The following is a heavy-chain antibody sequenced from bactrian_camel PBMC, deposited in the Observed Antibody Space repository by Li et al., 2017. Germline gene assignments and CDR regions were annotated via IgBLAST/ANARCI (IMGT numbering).Heavy chain of an antibody. Sequence: HVQLVESGGGSVQAGGSLRLSCTASGFTSPLWYMGWFREAPGKQREGVAAIPSDGSTTYADSVKGRFTISRDNAKNTLYLQLNSLKTEDTAMYFCASLYNRYWGQGTQV. J-gene: IGHJ4*01. CDR1: GFTSPLWY. V-gene: IGHV3S53*01. CDR3: ASLYNRY. CDR2: IPSDGST.